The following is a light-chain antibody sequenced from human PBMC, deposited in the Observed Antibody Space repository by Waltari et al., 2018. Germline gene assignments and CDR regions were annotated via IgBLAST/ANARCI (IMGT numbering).Light chain of an antibody. CDR1: PDISNY. CDR3: QQYDNLPTYT. J-gene: IGKJ2*01. CDR2: DAS. V-gene: IGKV1-33*01. Sequence: DIQMTQSPSSLSASVGDRVTITCQASPDISNYLNWYQQKQGKAPKLLIYDASNLETGVPSMFSGSGSGTDFTFTISSLQPEDIATYYCQQYDNLPTYTFGQGTKMQIK.